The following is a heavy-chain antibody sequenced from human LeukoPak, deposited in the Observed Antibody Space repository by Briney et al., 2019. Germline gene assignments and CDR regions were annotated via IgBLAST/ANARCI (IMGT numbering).Heavy chain of an antibody. V-gene: IGHV3-23*01. CDR1: GFAFSGFA. Sequence: GGSLRLSCSASGFAFSGFAMGWVRQAPGKGLEWVSSISGSGGNTYYADSVKGRFTISRDNSKNTLYLQMNSLRAEDTAVYYCAKDGVTMVRGAPYYFDYWGQGTLVTVSS. D-gene: IGHD3-10*01. CDR2: ISGSGGNT. J-gene: IGHJ4*02. CDR3: AKDGVTMVRGAPYYFDY.